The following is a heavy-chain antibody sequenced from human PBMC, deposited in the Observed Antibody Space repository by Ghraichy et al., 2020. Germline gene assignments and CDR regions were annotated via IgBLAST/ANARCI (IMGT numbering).Heavy chain of an antibody. CDR1: GFTFTSSA. Sequence: SVKVSCKASGFTFTSSAMQWVRQARGQRLEWIGWIVVGSGNTNYAQKFQERVTITRDMSTSTAYMELSSLRSEDTAVYYCAADPRIAARRGFDYWGQGTLVTVSS. V-gene: IGHV1-58*02. CDR3: AADPRIAARRGFDY. CDR2: IVVGSGNT. J-gene: IGHJ4*02. D-gene: IGHD6-6*01.